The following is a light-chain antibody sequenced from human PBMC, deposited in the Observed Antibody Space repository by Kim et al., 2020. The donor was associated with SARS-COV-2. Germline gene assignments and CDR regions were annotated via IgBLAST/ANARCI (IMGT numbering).Light chain of an antibody. CDR3: QQLNSYPRLT. Sequence: DIQLTQSPSFLSASVGDRVTITCRASQGISSYLAWYQQKPGKAPKLLIYAASPLQSGVPSRFSGSGSGTEFTLTISSLQPEDVATYYCQQLNSYPRLTFGGGTKVDIK. V-gene: IGKV1-9*01. CDR1: QGISSY. CDR2: AAS. J-gene: IGKJ4*02.